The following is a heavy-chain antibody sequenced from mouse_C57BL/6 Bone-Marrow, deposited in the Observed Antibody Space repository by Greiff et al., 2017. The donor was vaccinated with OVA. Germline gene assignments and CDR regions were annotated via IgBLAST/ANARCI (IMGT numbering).Heavy chain of an antibody. J-gene: IGHJ1*03. Sequence: EVHLVESGGAFVQPGGSLTLSCSASGFPFTRSGMSWVRQTPDKRLELVATLRPFCRYPSSPDSVKGRFTISRDNAKNTLYLQMSRLKSEDSAMYYCARHRYYYGSSRYWYFDVWGTGTTVTVSS. CDR1: GFPFTRSG. D-gene: IGHD1-1*01. V-gene: IGHV5-6*01. CDR2: LRPFCRYP. CDR3: ARHRYYYGSSRYWYFDV.